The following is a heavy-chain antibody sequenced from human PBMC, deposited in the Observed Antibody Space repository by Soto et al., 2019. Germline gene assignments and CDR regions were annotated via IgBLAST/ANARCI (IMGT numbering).Heavy chain of an antibody. CDR2: INPNSGGT. D-gene: IGHD2-2*01. J-gene: IGHJ6*02. Sequence: ASVKVSCKASGYTFTGYYMHWVRQAPGQGLEWMGWINPNSGGTNYAQKFQGWVTMTRDTSISTAYMELSRLRSDDTAVYYCARAGEVVPAAPYYYYGMDVWGQGTTVTVSS. V-gene: IGHV1-2*04. CDR3: ARAGEVVPAAPYYYYGMDV. CDR1: GYTFTGYY.